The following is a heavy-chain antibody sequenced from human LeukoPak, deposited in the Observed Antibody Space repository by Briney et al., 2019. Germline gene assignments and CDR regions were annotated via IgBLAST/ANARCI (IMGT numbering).Heavy chain of an antibody. CDR3: ARSWGPYYYDSSGYYWRY. J-gene: IGHJ4*02. CDR2: INHSGST. V-gene: IGHV4-34*01. CDR1: GGSFSGYY. D-gene: IGHD3-22*01. Sequence: SETLSLTCAVYGGSFSGYYWSWVRQPPGKGLEWIGEINHSGSTNYNPSLKSRVTISVDTSKNQFSLKLSSLTAADTAVYYCARSWGPYYYDSSGYYWRYWGQGTLVTVSS.